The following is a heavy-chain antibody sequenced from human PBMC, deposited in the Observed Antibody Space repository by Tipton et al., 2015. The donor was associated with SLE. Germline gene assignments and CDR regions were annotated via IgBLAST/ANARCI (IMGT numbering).Heavy chain of an antibody. J-gene: IGHJ3*02. CDR3: AKDPQKVDNGAFDI. Sequence: SLRLSCAASGFTFSSYSMNWVRQAPGKGLEWVSSISSSSSYVYYADSVKGRFTISRDNAKNTLYLQMNSLRAEDTAVHYCAKDPQKVDNGAFDIWGQGTMVTVSS. CDR1: GFTFSSYS. V-gene: IGHV3-21*04. D-gene: IGHD1-1*01. CDR2: ISSSSSYV.